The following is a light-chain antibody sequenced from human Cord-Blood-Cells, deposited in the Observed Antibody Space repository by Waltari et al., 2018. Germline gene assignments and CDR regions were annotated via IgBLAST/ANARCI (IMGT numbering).Light chain of an antibody. V-gene: IGLV2-14*01. Sequence: QSALTQPASVSGSPGQSITISCTGTSSDVGGYNYVSWYQKHPGKAPKLMIYDVSNLPSVVSIRFSGSKSGNTASLTISGLQAEDEADYYCSSYTSSSNWVFGGGTKLTVL. CDR2: DVS. CDR3: SSYTSSSNWV. J-gene: IGLJ3*02. CDR1: SSDVGGYNY.